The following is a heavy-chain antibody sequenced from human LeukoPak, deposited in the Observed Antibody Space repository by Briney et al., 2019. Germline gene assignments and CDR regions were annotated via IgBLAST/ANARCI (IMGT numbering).Heavy chain of an antibody. Sequence: GGSLRLSCEASGFIFDDYAMHWVRQAPGKGLEWVSGISWNSGSIGYADSVKGRFTISRDNAKNSLYLQMNSLRAEDTALYYCAKAPDTAMVAYYFEYWGQGVLVTVSS. CDR3: AKAPDTAMVAYYFEY. CDR2: ISWNSGSI. CDR1: GFIFDDYA. V-gene: IGHV3-9*01. D-gene: IGHD5-18*01. J-gene: IGHJ4*02.